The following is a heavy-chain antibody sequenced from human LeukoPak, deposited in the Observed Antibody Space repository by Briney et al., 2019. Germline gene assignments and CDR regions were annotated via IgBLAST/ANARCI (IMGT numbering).Heavy chain of an antibody. J-gene: IGHJ4*02. D-gene: IGHD1-1*01. CDR2: INPNSGGT. CDR3: AREHSGYTYDY. Sequence: GASVKVSCKASGYTFTGYYMHWVRQSPGQGLEWMGWINPNSGGTNYAQKFQGRVTMTRDTSISTAYMELSRLRSGDTAVYYCAREHSGYTYDYWGQGTLVSVSS. V-gene: IGHV1-2*02. CDR1: GYTFTGYY.